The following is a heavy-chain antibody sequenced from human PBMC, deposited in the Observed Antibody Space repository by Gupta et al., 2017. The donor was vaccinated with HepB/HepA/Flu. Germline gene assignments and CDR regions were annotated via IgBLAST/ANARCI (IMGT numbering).Heavy chain of an antibody. J-gene: IGHJ4*02. Sequence: QVQLQQWGAGLLKPSETLSLTCAVYGGSFSGYYWSWIRQPPGKGLEWIGEINHSGSTNYNPSLKSRVTISVDTSKNQFSLKLSSVTAADTAVYYCARVENSSGWYGFGYGGQGTLVTVSS. CDR3: ARVENSSGWYGFGY. CDR1: GGSFSGYY. D-gene: IGHD6-19*01. V-gene: IGHV4-34*01. CDR2: INHSGST.